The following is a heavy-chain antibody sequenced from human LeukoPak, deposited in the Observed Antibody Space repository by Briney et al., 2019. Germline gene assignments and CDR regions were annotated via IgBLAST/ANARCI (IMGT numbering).Heavy chain of an antibody. V-gene: IGHV1-46*01. CDR1: GYTFTNCY. Sequence: ASVKVSCKASGYTFTNCYMHWVRQAPGQGLEWMGIINPSGGSTSYAQKFQGRVTMTRDTSTSTVYMELSSLRSEDTAVYYRARSVEMATTPFDYWGQGTLVTVSS. CDR3: ARSVEMATTPFDY. J-gene: IGHJ4*02. D-gene: IGHD5-24*01. CDR2: INPSGGST.